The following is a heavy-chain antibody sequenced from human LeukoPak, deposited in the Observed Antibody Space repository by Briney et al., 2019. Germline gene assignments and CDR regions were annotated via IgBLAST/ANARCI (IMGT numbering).Heavy chain of an antibody. CDR1: GGSISSSSYY. Sequence: PSKTLSLTCTVSGGSISSSSYYWGWIRQPPGKGLEWIGSIYYSGSTYYNPSLKSRVTISVDTSKNQFSLKLSSVTAADTAVYYCARKNIPSPRIRYSSDWNGRAFDYWGQGTLVTVSS. CDR2: IYYSGST. J-gene: IGHJ4*02. D-gene: IGHD6-25*01. CDR3: ARKNIPSPRIRYSSDWNGRAFDY. V-gene: IGHV4-39*07.